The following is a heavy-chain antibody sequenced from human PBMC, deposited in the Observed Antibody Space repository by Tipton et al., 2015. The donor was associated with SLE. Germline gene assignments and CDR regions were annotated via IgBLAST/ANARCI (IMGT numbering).Heavy chain of an antibody. D-gene: IGHD2-21*01. CDR2: VFRGGST. CDR3: VRAGGGDSNWFDP. Sequence: TLSLTCSVYGDSLSGQYWSWIRQPPGKGLEWIGEVFRGGSTNYSPSLESRVTITVDMSKNQFSLKLTSVTAADTAVYYCVRAGGGDSNWFDPWGQGTLVTVSS. J-gene: IGHJ5*02. V-gene: IGHV4-34*12. CDR1: GDSLSGQY.